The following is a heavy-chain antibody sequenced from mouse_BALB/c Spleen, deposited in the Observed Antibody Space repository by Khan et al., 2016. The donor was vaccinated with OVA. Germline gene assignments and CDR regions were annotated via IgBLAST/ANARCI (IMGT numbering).Heavy chain of an antibody. CDR2: IWSDGIT. Sequence: PSLFSPSHILSITFPFSFFSFPNLLLHFFLHPPLNFLYCLVVIWSDGITTYNSALKSRLSISKDNSKSQVFLKMNSLQTDDTAMYYCARHRFGYFDVWGAGTTVTVSA. CDR1: FFSFPNLL. V-gene: IGHV2-6-1*01. CDR3: ARHRFGYFDV. J-gene: IGHJ1*01.